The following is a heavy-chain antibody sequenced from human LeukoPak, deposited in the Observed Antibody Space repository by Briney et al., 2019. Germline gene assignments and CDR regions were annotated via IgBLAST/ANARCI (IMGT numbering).Heavy chain of an antibody. D-gene: IGHD6-19*01. CDR3: ATDQGAGTFDY. J-gene: IGHJ4*02. Sequence: EASVKVSCKASGYTFTGYYMHWVRQAPGQGLEWMGWINPNSGGTNYAQKFQGRVTMTEDTSTDTAYMELSSLRSEDTAVYYCATDQGAGTFDYWGQGTLVTVSS. CDR2: INPNSGGT. V-gene: IGHV1-2*02. CDR1: GYTFTGYY.